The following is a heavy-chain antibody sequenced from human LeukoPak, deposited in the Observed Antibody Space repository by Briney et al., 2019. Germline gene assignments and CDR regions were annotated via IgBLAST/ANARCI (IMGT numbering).Heavy chain of an antibody. D-gene: IGHD3-22*01. V-gene: IGHV1-69*01. CDR3: AREFDNYYDSSGNDY. CDR2: IIPIFGTA. Sequence: ASVKVSCKASGGTFSSYAISWVRQAPGQGLEWMGGIIPIFGTANYAQKFQGRVTITADESTSTAYMELSSLRSEDTAVYYCAREFDNYYDSSGNDYWGQGTLVTVSS. CDR1: GGTFSSYA. J-gene: IGHJ4*02.